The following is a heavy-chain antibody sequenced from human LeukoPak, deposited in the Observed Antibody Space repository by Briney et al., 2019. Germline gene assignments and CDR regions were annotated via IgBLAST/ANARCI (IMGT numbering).Heavy chain of an antibody. CDR3: AIINHPDGRVY. D-gene: IGHD5-24*01. V-gene: IGHV5-51*01. J-gene: IGHJ4*02. Sequence: GESLRISCQGFGYPFTTSWIGWVRQLPGKGLEWTAIIYAGNSDAKYSPSFQGQVSISTDRSISTAYLHWGSLKASGTAIYYCAIINHPDGRVYWGQGTLVTVSS. CDR2: IYAGNSDA. CDR1: GYPFTTSW.